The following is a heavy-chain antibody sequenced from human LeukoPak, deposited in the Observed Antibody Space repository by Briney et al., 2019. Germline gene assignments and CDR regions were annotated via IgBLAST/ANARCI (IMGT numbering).Heavy chain of an antibody. CDR2: IYYSGST. D-gene: IGHD3-3*01. V-gene: IGHV4-39*01. CDR3: ARVLRSDGGKNFDY. Sequence: SETLSLTCTVSGGSVSSSSYYWGWIRQPPGKGLEWIGSIYYSGSTYYNPSLKSRVTISIDTSKNQFSLKLSSVTAADTAVFYCARVLRSDGGKNFDYWGQGTLVTVSS. J-gene: IGHJ4*02. CDR1: GGSVSSSSYY.